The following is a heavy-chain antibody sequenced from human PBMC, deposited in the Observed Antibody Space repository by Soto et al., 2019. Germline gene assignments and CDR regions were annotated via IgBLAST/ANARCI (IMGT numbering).Heavy chain of an antibody. D-gene: IGHD1-26*01. CDR1: GFTFSSYG. V-gene: IGHV3-30*18. Sequence: QVQLVESGGGVVQPGRSLRLSCAASGFTFSSYGMHWVRQAPGKGLEWVAVISYDGSNKYYADAVKGRFTISRDNSKNPLYLQMNSLRAEDTAVYYCAKGESDYYYYGMDVWGQGTTVTVSS. J-gene: IGHJ6*02. CDR3: AKGESDYYYYGMDV. CDR2: ISYDGSNK.